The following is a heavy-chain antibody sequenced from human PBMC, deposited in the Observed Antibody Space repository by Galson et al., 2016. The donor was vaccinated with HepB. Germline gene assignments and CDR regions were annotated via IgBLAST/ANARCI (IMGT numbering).Heavy chain of an antibody. V-gene: IGHV5-10-1*01. Sequence: QSGAEVKKPGESLRISCKGFGYTFSSYWITWVRQMPGKGLEWLGRIDPSDSYSNYSPSFQGHVTISVDKSISTAYLQWSSLKASDTAWYYCATTDYYESSDLLEHWGQGTLVTVSS. J-gene: IGHJ4*02. CDR3: ATTDYYESSDLLEH. CDR2: IDPSDSYS. CDR1: GYTFSSYW. D-gene: IGHD3-22*01.